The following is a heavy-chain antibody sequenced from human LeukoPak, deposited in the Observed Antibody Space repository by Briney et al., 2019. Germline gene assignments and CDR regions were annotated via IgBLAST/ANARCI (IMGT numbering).Heavy chain of an antibody. Sequence: SQTLSLTCTVSGGSISSGGYYWSWIRQPAGKGLEWIGRIYASGSTNYTPSLKSRVTISLDTSKNQFSLKLSSVTAADTAVYYCARDRMTGYSSEAAFDIWGQGTMVTVSS. V-gene: IGHV4-61*02. D-gene: IGHD3-9*01. CDR3: ARDRMTGYSSEAAFDI. CDR1: GGSISSGGYY. J-gene: IGHJ3*02. CDR2: IYASGST.